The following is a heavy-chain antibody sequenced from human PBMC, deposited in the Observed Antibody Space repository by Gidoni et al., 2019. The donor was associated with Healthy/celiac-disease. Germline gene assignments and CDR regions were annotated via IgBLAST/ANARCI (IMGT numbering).Heavy chain of an antibody. CDR3: ARGPIVVVPAAIRWYFDL. J-gene: IGHJ2*01. V-gene: IGHV4-4*07. D-gene: IGHD2-2*02. CDR1: GGSISSYY. Sequence: QVQLQESGPGLVKPSETLSLTCTVSGGSISSYYWSWIRQPAGKGLEWIGRIYTSGSTNYNPSLKSRVTMSVDTSKNQFSLKLSSVTAADTAVYYCARGPIVVVPAAIRWYFDLWGRGTLVTVSS. CDR2: IYTSGST.